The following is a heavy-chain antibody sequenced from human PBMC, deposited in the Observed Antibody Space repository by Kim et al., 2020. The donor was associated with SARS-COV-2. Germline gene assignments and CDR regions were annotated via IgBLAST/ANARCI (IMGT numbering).Heavy chain of an antibody. D-gene: IGHD1-26*01. CDR3: ARVWEAYTGDY. J-gene: IGHJ4*02. Sequence: KYYVDSVKGRFTISRDNAKNSLYLQMNSLRAEDTAVYYCARVWEAYTGDYWGQGTLVTVSS. CDR2: K. V-gene: IGHV3-7*01.